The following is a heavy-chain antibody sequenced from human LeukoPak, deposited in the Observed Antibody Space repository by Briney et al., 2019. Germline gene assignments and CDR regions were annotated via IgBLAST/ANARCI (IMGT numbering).Heavy chain of an antibody. CDR3: AKETDGVDAFDI. CDR2: ISSGSSYI. V-gene: IGHV3-21*01. D-gene: IGHD2-21*02. CDR1: EFTFSTYS. Sequence: GGSLRLSCAASEFTFSTYSMNWVRQAPGKGLEWVSSISSGSSYIYYADSVKGRFTISRDNAKNSLYLQMNSLRAEDTAVYYCAKETDGVDAFDIWGQGTMVTVSS. J-gene: IGHJ3*02.